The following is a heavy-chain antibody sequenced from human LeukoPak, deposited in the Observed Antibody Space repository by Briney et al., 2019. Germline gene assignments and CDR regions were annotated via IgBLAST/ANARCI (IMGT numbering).Heavy chain of an antibody. D-gene: IGHD1-26*01. J-gene: IGHJ3*02. CDR2: ISYDGSNK. CDR1: GFTFSSYG. Sequence: PGRSLRLSCAASGFTFSSYGMHWVRQAPGKGLEWVAVISYDGSNKYYADSVKGRFTISRDNSKNTPYLQMNSLRAEDTAVYYCAKGARKWELYDAFDIWGQGTMVTVSS. V-gene: IGHV3-30*18. CDR3: AKGARKWELYDAFDI.